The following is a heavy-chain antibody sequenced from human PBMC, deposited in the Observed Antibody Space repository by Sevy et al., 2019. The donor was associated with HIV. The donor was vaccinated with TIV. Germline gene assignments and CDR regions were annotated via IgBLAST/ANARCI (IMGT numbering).Heavy chain of an antibody. CDR1: VFTFNNFW. CDR2: IKPDGSES. J-gene: IGHJ4*01. V-gene: IGHV3-7*03. D-gene: IGHD3-16*01. CDR3: ARDVGGGYFDY. Sequence: GESLKISCVASVFTFNNFWMAWVRQAPGKGLEWFANIKPDGSESNHVGSVKGRFTISRDNAKNSLYLQMNSLTAEDTAVYYCARDVGGGYFDYWGQGTLVTVSS.